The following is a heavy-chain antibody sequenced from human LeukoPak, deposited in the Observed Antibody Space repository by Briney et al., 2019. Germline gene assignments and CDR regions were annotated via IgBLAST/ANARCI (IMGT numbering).Heavy chain of an antibody. V-gene: IGHV3-73*01. J-gene: IGHJ6*03. D-gene: IGHD3-10*01. CDR3: ARVGLTMEQGVVTNYYYMDV. CDR1: GFAFSRPA. Sequence: GGSLTLSCAASGFAFSRPAMHWLRQAPGKGLEWVGRIRSKPNNYATTYSASVQGSFSISRDDSKNMTFLHMNSLKAEDTAVYYCARVGLTMEQGVVTNYYYMDVWGKGTTVTISS. CDR2: IRSKPNNYAT.